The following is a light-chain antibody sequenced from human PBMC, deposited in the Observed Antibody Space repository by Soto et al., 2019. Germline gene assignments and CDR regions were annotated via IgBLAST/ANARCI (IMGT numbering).Light chain of an antibody. CDR3: QSHDSSLNSWV. CDR2: GNT. J-gene: IGLJ3*02. V-gene: IGLV1-40*01. CDR1: SSNIGAGYD. Sequence: QSVLTQPPSMSGAPGQRDTISCTGSSSNIGAGYDVHWYQLLPGTAPKLLIYGNTNRPSGVPDRFSGSKSGTSASLAITGLRAEDEADYYCQSHDSSLNSWVFVGGTKLTVL.